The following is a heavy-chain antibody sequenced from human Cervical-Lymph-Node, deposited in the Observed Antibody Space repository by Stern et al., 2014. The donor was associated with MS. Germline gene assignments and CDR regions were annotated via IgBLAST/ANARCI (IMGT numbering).Heavy chain of an antibody. J-gene: IGHJ4*02. CDR2: IWFDGRLD. CDR3: ARDDHDAIYFDH. Sequence: VQLVEAGGGVVQPGRSLRLSCTASGFRFGDHGMHWVRPAPGKGLAWAANIWFDGRLDTYSDSVRGRFTISRDNSDNTLHLQMHSLRVEDTAVYYCARDDHDAIYFDHWGQGALVTVSS. CDR1: GFRFGDHG. D-gene: IGHD1-14*01. V-gene: IGHV3-33*01.